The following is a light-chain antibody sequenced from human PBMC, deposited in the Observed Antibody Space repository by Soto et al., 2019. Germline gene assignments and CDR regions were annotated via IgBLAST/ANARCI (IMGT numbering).Light chain of an antibody. CDR3: QQYSGSSRT. V-gene: IGKV3-20*01. J-gene: IGKJ1*01. CDR2: AVS. CDR1: QTVDSTY. Sequence: EIVLTQSPGTLSLSPGERATLSCRASQTVDSTYLAWYQQKPGQAPRLLIYAVSTGATGIPDRFSGSGSGTDFTLTISRLEPEDFAVYHCQQYSGSSRTFGQGTKVDIK.